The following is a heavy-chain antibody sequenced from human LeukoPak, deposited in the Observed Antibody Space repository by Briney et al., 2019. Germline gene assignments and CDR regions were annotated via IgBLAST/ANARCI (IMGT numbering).Heavy chain of an antibody. J-gene: IGHJ6*02. CDR1: GGSFSGYY. V-gene: IGHV4-34*01. Sequence: SETLSLTCAVYGGSFSGYYWSWIRHPPGKGLEWIGEINHSGSTNYNPSLKSRVTISVETSKNQFSLKLSSVTAADTAVYYCARDPAASYYYYGMDVWGQGTTVTVSS. CDR3: ARDPAASYYYYGMDV. CDR2: INHSGST. D-gene: IGHD2-2*01.